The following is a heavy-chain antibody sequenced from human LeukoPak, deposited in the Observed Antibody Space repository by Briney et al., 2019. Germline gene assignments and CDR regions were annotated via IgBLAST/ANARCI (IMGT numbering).Heavy chain of an antibody. J-gene: IGHJ6*03. CDR3: ARAMVRGVIIFSMDV. Sequence: GGSLRLSCAASGFTFSSYGMHWVRQAPGKGLEWVAVIWYDGSNKYYADSVKGRFTISRDNSKNTLYLQMNSLRAEDTAVYYCARAMVRGVIIFSMDVWGKGTTVTVSS. CDR2: IWYDGSNK. CDR1: GFTFSSYG. D-gene: IGHD3-10*01. V-gene: IGHV3-33*01.